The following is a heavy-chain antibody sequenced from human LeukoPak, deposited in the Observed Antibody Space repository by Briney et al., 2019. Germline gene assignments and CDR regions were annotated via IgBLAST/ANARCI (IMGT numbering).Heavy chain of an antibody. CDR1: GGSISSGGYS. D-gene: IGHD5-18*01. J-gene: IGHJ4*02. Sequence: SETLSLTCAVSGGSISSGGYSWSWIRQPPGKGLEWIGYIYHSGSTYYNPSLKSRVTISVDRSKNQFSLKLSSVTAADTAVYYCARLGYSYGPDYWGQGTLVTVSS. CDR2: IYHSGST. V-gene: IGHV4-30-2*01. CDR3: ARLGYSYGPDY.